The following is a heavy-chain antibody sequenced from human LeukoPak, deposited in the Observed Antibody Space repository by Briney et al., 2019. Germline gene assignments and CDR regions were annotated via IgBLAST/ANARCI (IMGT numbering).Heavy chain of an antibody. D-gene: IGHD3-10*01. V-gene: IGHV4-61*02. Sequence: PSQTLSLTCTVSGGSISSGSYYWSWIRQPAGKGLEWIGRIYTSGSTNYNPSLKSRVTISVDTSKNQFSLKLSSVTAADTAVYYCARGRWFGELLAESYYYYYYMDVWGKGTTVTISS. CDR2: IYTSGST. CDR3: ARGRWFGELLAESYYYYYYMDV. J-gene: IGHJ6*03. CDR1: GGSISSGSYY.